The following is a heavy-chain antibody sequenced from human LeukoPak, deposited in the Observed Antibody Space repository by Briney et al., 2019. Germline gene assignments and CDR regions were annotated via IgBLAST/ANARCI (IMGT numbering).Heavy chain of an antibody. J-gene: IGHJ6*03. Sequence: GGSLRLSCAASGFTFSIYGMHWVRQAPGKGLEWVSYISSSSSTIYYADSVKGRFTISRDNAKNSLYLQMNSLRAEDTAVYYCAREVVVVVAATKDYYYYMDVWGKGTTVTVSS. CDR1: GFTFSIYG. CDR2: ISSSSSTI. CDR3: AREVVVVVAATKDYYYYMDV. V-gene: IGHV3-48*04. D-gene: IGHD2-15*01.